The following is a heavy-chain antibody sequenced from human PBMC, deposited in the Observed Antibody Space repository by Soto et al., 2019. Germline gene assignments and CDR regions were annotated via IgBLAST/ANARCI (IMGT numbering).Heavy chain of an antibody. V-gene: IGHV3-74*01. D-gene: IGHD2-15*01. J-gene: IGHJ4*02. CDR1: GFTFSSYW. CDR2: INSDGSST. CDR3: ASFLRSPYCSGGSCSQLKNPPLPPY. Sequence: GGSLRLSCAASGFTFSSYWMHWVRQAPGKGLVWVSRINSDGSSTSYADSVKGRFTISRDNAKNTLYLQMNSLRAEDTAVYYCASFLRSPYCSGGSCSQLKNPPLPPYWGQGTLVTVSS.